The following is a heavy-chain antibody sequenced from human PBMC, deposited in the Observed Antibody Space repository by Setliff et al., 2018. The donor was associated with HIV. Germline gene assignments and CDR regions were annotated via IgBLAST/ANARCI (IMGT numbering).Heavy chain of an antibody. Sequence: SVKVSCKASGYTFTNFGITWVRQVPGQGLEWMGWVNTNNDKTNYAQKFQDRVTMTTDRSTKTAYLDLGSLRPDDTAVYYCARDLYTSGWPNWFDPWGPGTLVTSPQ. CDR1: GYTFTNFG. CDR3: ARDLYTSGWPNWFDP. V-gene: IGHV1-18*01. CDR2: VNTNNDKT. D-gene: IGHD6-19*01. J-gene: IGHJ5*02.